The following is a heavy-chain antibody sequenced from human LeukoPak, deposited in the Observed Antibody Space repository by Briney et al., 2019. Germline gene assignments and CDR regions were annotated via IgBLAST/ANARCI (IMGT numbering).Heavy chain of an antibody. Sequence: PSETLSLTCSVSGGSISSSSHSWGWIRQSPGKGLEWIGSIYYSGSTIYNPSLKSRVTISVDRSKNQFSLKLSSVTAADTAVYYCARDLAVLGYFHFDYWGQGTLVTVSS. D-gene: IGHD3-22*01. V-gene: IGHV4-39*07. CDR3: ARDLAVLGYFHFDY. J-gene: IGHJ4*02. CDR1: GGSISSSSHS. CDR2: IYYSGST.